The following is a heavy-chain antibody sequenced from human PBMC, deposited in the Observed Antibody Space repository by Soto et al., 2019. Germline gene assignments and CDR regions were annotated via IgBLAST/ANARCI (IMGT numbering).Heavy chain of an antibody. CDR1: GYTFTSYG. J-gene: IGHJ6*02. CDR3: ARAGRGEISPQIYYYYGMDV. CDR2: ISAYNGNT. D-gene: IGHD3-10*01. Sequence: ASVKVSCKASGYTFTSYGISWVRQAPGQGFEWMGWISAYNGNTNYAQKLQGRVTMTTDTSTSTAYMELRSLRSDDTAVYYCARAGRGEISPQIYYYYGMDVWGQGTTVTVSS. V-gene: IGHV1-18*01.